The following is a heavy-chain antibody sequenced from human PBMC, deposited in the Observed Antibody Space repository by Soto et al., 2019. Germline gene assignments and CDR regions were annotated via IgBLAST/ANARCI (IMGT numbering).Heavy chain of an antibody. V-gene: IGHV2-70*01. CDR3: ARVVGAAADY. Sequence: SGPTLVNPTPTLTLTCTFSGFSLSTSGMCVSWIRQPPGKALEWLALIDWDDDKYYTPSLRTRLTISKVTSKNQVVLTMTNMDPVDTATYYCARVVGAAADYWGQGTLVTVSS. J-gene: IGHJ4*02. D-gene: IGHD1-26*01. CDR2: IDWDDDK. CDR1: GFSLSTSGMC.